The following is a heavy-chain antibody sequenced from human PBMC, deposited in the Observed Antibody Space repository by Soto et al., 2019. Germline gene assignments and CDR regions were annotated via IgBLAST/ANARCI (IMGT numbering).Heavy chain of an antibody. D-gene: IGHD3-10*01. V-gene: IGHV3-11*01. CDR2: ISGDGTTT. Sequence: RRLSCAASGFRFSDHYMTWIRQAPGKGLEWVSKISGDGTTTYYADSVKGRFTVSRVNAENSVYLQMNSLRAEDTAVYYCASDPYYYASGFWGQGTLVTVSS. J-gene: IGHJ4*02. CDR3: ASDPYYYASGF. CDR1: GFRFSDHY.